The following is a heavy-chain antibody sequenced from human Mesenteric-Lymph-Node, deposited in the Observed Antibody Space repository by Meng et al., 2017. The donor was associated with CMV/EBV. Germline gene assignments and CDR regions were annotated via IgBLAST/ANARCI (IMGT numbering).Heavy chain of an antibody. CDR3: AHSSGIAAAGPFYFDY. Sequence: QITLKESGPTLVKPTQTLTLTCTFSGFSLSTSGVGVGWIRQPPGTALKWLALIYWDDDKRYSPSLKSRLTITKDTSKNQVVLTMTNMDPVDTATYYCAHSSGIAAAGPFYFDYWGQGTLVTVSS. J-gene: IGHJ4*02. CDR1: GFSLSTSGVG. D-gene: IGHD6-13*01. CDR2: IYWDDDK. V-gene: IGHV2-5*02.